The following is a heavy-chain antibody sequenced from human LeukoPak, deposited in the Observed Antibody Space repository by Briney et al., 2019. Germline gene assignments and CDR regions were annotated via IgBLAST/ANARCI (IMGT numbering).Heavy chain of an antibody. CDR3: ARDEYSSGEDY. V-gene: IGHV3-53*01. D-gene: IGHD6-19*01. CDR2: IYSGGST. Sequence: GGSLRLSCAASGFTFSDYYMTWIRQAPGKGLEWVSVIYSGGSTYYADSVKGRFTISRDNSKNTLYLQMNSLRAEDTAVYYCARDEYSSGEDYWGQGTLVTVSS. CDR1: GFTFSDYY. J-gene: IGHJ4*02.